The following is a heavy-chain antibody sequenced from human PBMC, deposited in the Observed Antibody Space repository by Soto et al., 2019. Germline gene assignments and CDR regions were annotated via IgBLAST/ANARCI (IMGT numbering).Heavy chain of an antibody. CDR1: GFTFSSYA. CDR3: AKDGGTLLWHFDY. V-gene: IGHV3-23*01. Sequence: GGSLRLSCTASGFTFSSYAMSWVRQAPGKGLEWVSAISGSGGSTYYADSVKGRFTISRDNSKKTLYLQMNSLRAEDTAVYYCAKDGGTLLWHFDYWGKGTLVTISS. J-gene: IGHJ4*02. CDR2: ISGSGGST. D-gene: IGHD2-21*01.